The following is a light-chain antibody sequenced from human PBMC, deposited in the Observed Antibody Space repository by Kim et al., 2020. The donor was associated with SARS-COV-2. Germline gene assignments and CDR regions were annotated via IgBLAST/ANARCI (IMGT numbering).Light chain of an antibody. Sequence: DIQMTQSPSTLSASIGDRVTITCRSSEGIGTWLAWYQQKPGKAPKLLIYAASRLDSGVPSRFSGSGSGTEFTLTISSLQPDDFATYYCQQFNTLSGTFGQGTKVDIK. V-gene: IGKV1-5*01. CDR2: AAS. CDR3: QQFNTLSGT. CDR1: EGIGTW. J-gene: IGKJ1*01.